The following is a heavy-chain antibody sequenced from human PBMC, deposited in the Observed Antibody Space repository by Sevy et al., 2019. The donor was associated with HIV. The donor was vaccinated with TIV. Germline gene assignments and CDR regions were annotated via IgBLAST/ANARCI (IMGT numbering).Heavy chain of an antibody. V-gene: IGHV3-30-3*01. CDR1: GFALSNYYA. Sequence: GGSLRLSCAASGFALSNYYAMHWVRQAPGKGLEWVALISYDGSDKYYADSVKGRFTISRDNSKNTSYLQMKSLRAEDTAVYYCAKGGFRYGDYPYYFDYWGQGTLVTVSS. CDR3: AKGGFRYGDYPYYFDY. D-gene: IGHD4-17*01. J-gene: IGHJ4*02. CDR2: ISYDGSDK.